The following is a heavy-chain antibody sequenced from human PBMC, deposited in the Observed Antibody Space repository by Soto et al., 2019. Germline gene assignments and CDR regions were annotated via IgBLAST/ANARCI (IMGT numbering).Heavy chain of an antibody. D-gene: IGHD3-22*01. CDR3: AKWRSYYYDSSGYYYDY. CDR1: GITFTNAW. J-gene: IGHJ4*02. CDR2: ISGSGGST. V-gene: IGHV3-23*01. Sequence: LRLSCAASGITFTNAWMGWVRQAPGKGLEWVSAISGSGGSTYYADSVKGRFTISRDNSKNTLYLQMNSLRAEDTAVYYCAKWRSYYYDSSGYYYDYWGQGTLVTVSS.